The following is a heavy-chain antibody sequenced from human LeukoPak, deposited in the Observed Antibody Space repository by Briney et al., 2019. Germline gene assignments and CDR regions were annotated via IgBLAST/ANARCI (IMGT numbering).Heavy chain of an antibody. CDR3: AKDPGSGIPPHYFDY. J-gene: IGHJ4*02. CDR2: TSYDGGNK. CDR1: GFTFSSYG. V-gene: IGHV3-30*18. D-gene: IGHD3-10*01. Sequence: PGGSLRLSCAAAGFTFSSYGMHWVRQAPGKGLEWVAVTSYDGGNKYYADSVKGRFAISRDNSKNTLYLQMNSLRAEDTAVYFCAKDPGSGIPPHYFDYWGQGTLVTVSS.